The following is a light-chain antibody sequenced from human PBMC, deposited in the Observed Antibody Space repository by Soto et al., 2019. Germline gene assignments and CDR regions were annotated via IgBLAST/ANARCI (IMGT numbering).Light chain of an antibody. CDR1: PSLLHSNGYNS. Sequence: DIVMTQSPLSLPVTPGEPASISCRSSPSLLHSNGYNSLDGYLQKPGQSPQLLLDLGSNRASGVPHRLGGSGSGTDFKLNNSGDEAEDVGVYYDMRAQQTPFSFGTGTKVDIK. V-gene: IGKV2-28*01. CDR2: LGS. CDR3: MRAQQTPFS. J-gene: IGKJ3*01.